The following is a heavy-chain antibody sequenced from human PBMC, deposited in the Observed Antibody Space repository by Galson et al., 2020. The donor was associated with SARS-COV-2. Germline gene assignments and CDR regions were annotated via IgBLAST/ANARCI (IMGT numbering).Heavy chain of an antibody. CDR3: TRYGRFDY. CDR1: GGSFNNYY. V-gene: IGHV4-34*01. Sequence: SQASETLSLTCAVSGGSFNNYYWTWIRQPPGKGLEWIGEINYSGRTIYNSSLKTRLTISIDTSKNQFSLRLTSVAAADTAVYYCTRYGRFDYWGQGTLVTVSS. D-gene: IGHD4-17*01. CDR2: INYSGRT. J-gene: IGHJ4*02.